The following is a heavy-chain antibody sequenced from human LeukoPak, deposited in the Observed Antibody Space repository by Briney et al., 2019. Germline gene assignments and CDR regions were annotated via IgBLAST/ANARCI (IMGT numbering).Heavy chain of an antibody. CDR3: ARDLEWSINDYYFYYYMDV. J-gene: IGHJ6*03. Sequence: PSETLSLTCTVSGGSISSSSYYWSWIRQPAGKGLEWIGRIYTSGRTNYNPSLKSRVTMSLDTSKNQFSLKLTSVTAADTAVYYCARDLEWSINDYYFYYYMDVWGKGTTVTVSS. CDR2: IYTSGRT. D-gene: IGHD3-3*01. V-gene: IGHV4-61*02. CDR1: GGSISSSSYY.